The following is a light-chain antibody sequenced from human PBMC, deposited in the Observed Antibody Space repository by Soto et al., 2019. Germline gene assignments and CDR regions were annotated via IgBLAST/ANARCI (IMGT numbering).Light chain of an antibody. CDR3: QQYNNWPRT. Sequence: EIVMTQSPATLSVSPGERATLSCRASQSVSSNLAWYQQKPGQAPRLLIYGASTRATGIPARFSGSGSGTEFTLTISGLQSEDFAVYYCQQYNNWPRTFGQATKVEIK. CDR1: QSVSSN. J-gene: IGKJ1*01. CDR2: GAS. V-gene: IGKV3-15*01.